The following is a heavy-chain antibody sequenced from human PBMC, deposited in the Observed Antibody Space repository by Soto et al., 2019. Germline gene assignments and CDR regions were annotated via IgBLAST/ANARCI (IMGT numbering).Heavy chain of an antibody. D-gene: IGHD1-26*01. CDR3: ARGGRYRENYYFGMDV. Sequence: HPGGSLRLSCAVSGFSLSNYWMHWVRQDPEKGLVWVSRINSDGRSTSYADSVKGRFTISRDNAKNTLYLHMDSLRAEDTAVYYCARGGRYRENYYFGMDVWGQGTTVTVSS. CDR1: GFSLSNYW. J-gene: IGHJ6*02. V-gene: IGHV3-74*01. CDR2: INSDGRST.